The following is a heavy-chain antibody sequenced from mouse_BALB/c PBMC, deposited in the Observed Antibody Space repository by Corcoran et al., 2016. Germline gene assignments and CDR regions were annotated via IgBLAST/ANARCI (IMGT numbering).Heavy chain of an antibody. D-gene: IGHD2-3*01. J-gene: IGHJ1*01. Sequence: QVTLKESGPGILQPSQTLSLTCSFSGFSLSTSGMGVSWIRQPSGKGLEWLAHIYWDDDKRYNPSLKSRLTISKDTSRNQVFLKITSVDTADTATYYCARRSYDGYWYFDVWGAGTTVTVSS. V-gene: IGHV8-12*01. CDR3: ARRSYDGYWYFDV. CDR1: GFSLSTSGMG. CDR2: IYWDDDK.